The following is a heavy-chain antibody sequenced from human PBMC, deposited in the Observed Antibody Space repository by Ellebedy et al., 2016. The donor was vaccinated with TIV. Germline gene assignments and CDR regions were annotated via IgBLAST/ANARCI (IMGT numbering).Heavy chain of an antibody. CDR2: IIPIFGTA. V-gene: IGHV1-69*13. D-gene: IGHD2-2*01. Sequence: ASVKVSCKASGGTFSSYAISWVRQAPGQGLEWMGGIIPIFGTANYAQKFQGSVTITADESTSTAYMELSSLRSEDTAVYYCARALVNVVPAAMPVNDAFDIWGQGTMVTVSS. CDR3: ARALVNVVPAAMPVNDAFDI. CDR1: GGTFSSYA. J-gene: IGHJ3*02.